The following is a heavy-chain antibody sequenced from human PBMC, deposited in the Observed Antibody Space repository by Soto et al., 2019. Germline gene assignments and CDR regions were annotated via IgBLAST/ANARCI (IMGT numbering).Heavy chain of an antibody. CDR1: GFTFSSYA. V-gene: IGHV3-23*01. CDR3: TKDGIGPNWFDP. CDR2: ISGSGGST. D-gene: IGHD1-26*01. Sequence: GGSLRLSCAASGFTFSSYAMSWVRQAPGKGLEWVSAISGSGGSTYYADSVKGRFTISRDNSKNTLYLQMNSLRAEDTAVYYCTKDGIGPNWFDPWGQGTLVTVSS. J-gene: IGHJ5*02.